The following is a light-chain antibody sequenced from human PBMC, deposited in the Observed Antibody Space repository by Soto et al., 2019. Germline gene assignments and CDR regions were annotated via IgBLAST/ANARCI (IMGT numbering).Light chain of an antibody. J-gene: IGLJ1*01. CDR3: CSFAGSFYV. Sequence: QSVLTQPRSVSGSPGKSVAISSPRTTRDVDADDFVSWYQHRPGKAPKLSIFEVSKQPSGVSHRFSGSKSGNTASLTISGLQAEDEADYFCCSFAGSFYVFGTGTKVTVL. CDR1: TRDVDADDF. CDR2: EVS. V-gene: IGLV2-11*01.